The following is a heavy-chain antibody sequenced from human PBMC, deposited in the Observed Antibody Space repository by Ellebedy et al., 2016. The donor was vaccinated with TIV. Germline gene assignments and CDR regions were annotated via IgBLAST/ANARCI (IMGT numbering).Heavy chain of an antibody. D-gene: IGHD3-16*01. CDR3: ARYYYGDYVWGNYWYFDL. CDR2: MNPNSSNT. J-gene: IGHJ2*01. Sequence: ASVKVSCKASGYTFTSYDINWVRQATGQGLEWMGWMNPNSSNTGYAQKFQGRVTMTRNTSINTAYMELSSLRSEDTAVYYCARYYYGDYVWGNYWYFDLWGRGTLVTVSS. CDR1: GYTFTSYD. V-gene: IGHV1-8*01.